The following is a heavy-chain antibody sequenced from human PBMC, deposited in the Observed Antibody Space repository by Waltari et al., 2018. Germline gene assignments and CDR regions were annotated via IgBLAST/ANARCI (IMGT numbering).Heavy chain of an antibody. J-gene: IGHJ4*02. CDR2: INNDGSIT. V-gene: IGHV3-74*01. Sequence: EMQLVESGGGLVQPGGSLRLSCAASGLTFSSYWMHWVRQVPGKGLVWVSRINNDGSITRYADSVKGRFTISRDNAKNTLYLQMNSLRAEDTAVYYCGISEGDSWGQGTLVTVSS. CDR1: GLTFSSYW. CDR3: GISEGDS.